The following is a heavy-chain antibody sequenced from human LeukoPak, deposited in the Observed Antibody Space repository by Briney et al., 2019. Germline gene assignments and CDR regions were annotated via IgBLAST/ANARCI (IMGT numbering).Heavy chain of an antibody. Sequence: PGGSLRLSCAASGFTFSGYAMSWVRQAPGKGLEWVAVISYDGSNKYYADSVKGRFTISRDNSKNTLYLQMNSLRAEDTAVYYCARDVILSPAYYDILTGYYNYYYYGMDVWGQGTTVTVSS. D-gene: IGHD3-9*01. CDR1: GFTFSGYA. V-gene: IGHV3-30*04. CDR2: ISYDGSNK. CDR3: ARDVILSPAYYDILTGYYNYYYYGMDV. J-gene: IGHJ6*02.